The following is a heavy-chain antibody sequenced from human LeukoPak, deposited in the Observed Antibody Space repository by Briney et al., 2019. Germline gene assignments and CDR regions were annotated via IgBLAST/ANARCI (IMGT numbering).Heavy chain of an antibody. V-gene: IGHV4-30-2*06. CDR3: AKNGQTGFSFDP. J-gene: IGHJ5*02. CDR2: IYHSGST. D-gene: IGHD3-9*01. CDR1: GGSISSGGYY. Sequence: SETLSLTCTVSGGSISSGGYYWSWIRQSPGKGLEWIGYIYHSGSTYYNPSLKSRVTISVDRSKNQFSLELSSVTAADTAVYHCAKNGQTGFSFDPWGQGTLVTVSS.